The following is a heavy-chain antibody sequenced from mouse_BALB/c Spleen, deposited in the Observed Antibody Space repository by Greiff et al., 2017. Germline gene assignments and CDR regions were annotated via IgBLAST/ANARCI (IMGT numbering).Heavy chain of an antibody. Sequence: QVQLQQSGAELVRPGTSVKVSCKASGYAFTNYLIEWVKQRPGQGLEWIGVINPGSGGTNYNEKFKGKATLTADKSSSTAYMQLSSLTSDDSAVYFCARCPSSTMITGHFDYWGQGTTLTVSS. J-gene: IGHJ2*01. CDR3: ARCPSSTMITGHFDY. CDR1: GYAFTNYL. V-gene: IGHV1-54*01. CDR2: INPGSGGT. D-gene: IGHD2-4*01.